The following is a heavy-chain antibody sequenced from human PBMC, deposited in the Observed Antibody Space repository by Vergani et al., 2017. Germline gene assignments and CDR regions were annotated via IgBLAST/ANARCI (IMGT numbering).Heavy chain of an antibody. J-gene: IGHJ4*02. CDR1: GFSLSTSGVG. CDR2: IYWADDK. V-gene: IGHV2-5*02. D-gene: IGHD4-23*01. CDR3: AHSRRDDYGGQRDY. Sequence: QITLKESGPTLVKPTQTLTLTCTFSGFSLSTSGVGVGWIRQPPGKALEWLALIYWADDKRYSPSLKSRRTITTDTSKNPVVLTMTNMDPVDTATHYCAHSRRDDYGGQRDYWGQGTLVTVSS.